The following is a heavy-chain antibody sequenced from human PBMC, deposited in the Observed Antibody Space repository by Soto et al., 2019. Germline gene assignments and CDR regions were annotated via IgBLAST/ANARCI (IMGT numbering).Heavy chain of an antibody. V-gene: IGHV3-64D*06. CDR1: GFTFSNYA. D-gene: IGHD6-19*01. CDR2: IKSNGGST. Sequence: PGGSLRLSCSASGFTFSNYAMHWVRQAPGKGLEYVSAIKSNGGSTYHADSVKGRFTISRDTSKNTLFLQMSSLRAEDTAVYYCMKDAGITSGWSDFDIWGQGTMVTVSS. J-gene: IGHJ3*02. CDR3: MKDAGITSGWSDFDI.